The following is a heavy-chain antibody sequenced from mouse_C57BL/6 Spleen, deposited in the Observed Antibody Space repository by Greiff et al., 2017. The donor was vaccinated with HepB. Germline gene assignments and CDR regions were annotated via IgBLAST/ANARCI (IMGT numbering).Heavy chain of an antibody. V-gene: IGHV1-64*01. CDR3: ASLYYYGSSFYYAMDY. Sequence: VQLQQSGAELVKPGASVKLSCKASGYTFTSYWMHWVKQRPGQGLEWIGMIHPNSGSTNYNEKFKSKATLTVDKSSSTAYMQLSSLTSEDSAVYFCASLYYYGSSFYYAMDYWGQRTSVTVSS. D-gene: IGHD1-1*01. CDR2: IHPNSGST. J-gene: IGHJ4*01. CDR1: GYTFTSYW.